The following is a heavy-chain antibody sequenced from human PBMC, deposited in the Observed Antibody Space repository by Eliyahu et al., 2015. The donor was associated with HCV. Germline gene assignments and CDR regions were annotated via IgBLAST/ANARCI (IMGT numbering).Heavy chain of an antibody. J-gene: IGHJ4*02. Sequence: QVQLHESGPGLVKPSGTLSVSCNVSGGSINTDYWWTWVRQPPGKGLEWIGEIYYGGRTNYSPSLKSRVTMSVDESKNQFSLSLTSVSAADTAIYYCARVLQGAARAFDCWGQGTLVTVSS. CDR3: ARVLQGAARAFDC. CDR2: IYYGGRT. V-gene: IGHV4-4*02. D-gene: IGHD6-25*01. CDR1: GGSINTDYW.